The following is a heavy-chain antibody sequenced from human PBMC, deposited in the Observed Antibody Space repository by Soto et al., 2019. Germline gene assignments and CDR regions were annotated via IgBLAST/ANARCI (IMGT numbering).Heavy chain of an antibody. CDR3: ARIDIVVVPAAMGYNWFDP. CDR1: GGSFSGYY. J-gene: IGHJ5*02. Sequence: LTCAVYGGSFSGYYWSWFRQPPGKGLEWIGEINHSGSTNYNPSLKSRVTISVDTSKNQFSLKLSSVTAADTAVYYCARIDIVVVPAAMGYNWFDPWGQGTLVTVCS. V-gene: IGHV4-34*01. CDR2: INHSGST. D-gene: IGHD2-2*01.